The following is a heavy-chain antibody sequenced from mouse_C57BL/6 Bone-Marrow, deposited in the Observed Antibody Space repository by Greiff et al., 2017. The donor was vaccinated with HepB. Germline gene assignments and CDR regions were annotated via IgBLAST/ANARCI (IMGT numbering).Heavy chain of an antibody. D-gene: IGHD1-1*01. CDR3: ARYAYGSLDY. CDR1: GFTFTDYY. Sequence: EVKLVESGGGLVQPGGSLSLSCAASGFTFTDYYMSWVRQPPGKALEWLGFIRNKANGYPTEYSASVKGRFTISRDNSQSILYLQMNALRAEDSATYYCARYAYGSLDYWGQGTTLTVSS. V-gene: IGHV7-3*01. J-gene: IGHJ2*01. CDR2: IRNKANGYPT.